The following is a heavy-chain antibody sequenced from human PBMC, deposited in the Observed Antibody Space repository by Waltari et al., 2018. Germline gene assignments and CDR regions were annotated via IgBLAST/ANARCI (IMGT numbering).Heavy chain of an antibody. D-gene: IGHD6-13*01. CDR1: GGSISSGSYY. CDR2: IYTSGST. Sequence: QVQLQESGPGLVKPSQTLSLTCTVSGGSISSGSYYWSWIRQPAGKGLEWIGRIYTSGSTNYNPSLKRRVTISVDTSKNQFSLKLSSVTAADTAVYYCARMIAAAAYFDYWGQGTLVTVSS. V-gene: IGHV4-61*02. CDR3: ARMIAAAAYFDY. J-gene: IGHJ4*02.